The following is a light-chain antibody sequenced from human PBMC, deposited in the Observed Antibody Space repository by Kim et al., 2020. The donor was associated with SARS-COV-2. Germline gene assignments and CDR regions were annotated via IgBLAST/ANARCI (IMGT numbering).Light chain of an antibody. V-gene: IGKV3-20*01. CDR2: GAY. CDR3: QQHGTPPWS. CDR1: QSVSSSY. J-gene: IGKJ1*01. Sequence: EIVLTQSPGTLSLSPGERATLSCRASQSVSSSYLAWYQQKPGQAPRLLIYGAYNRDTAIPERFTGSGSGTDFTLTISRLGPEDFAVYYCQQHGTPPWSFAQERTVDIK.